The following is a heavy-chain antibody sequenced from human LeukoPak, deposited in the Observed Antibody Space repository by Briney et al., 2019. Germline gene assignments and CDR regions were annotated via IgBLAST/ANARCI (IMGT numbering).Heavy chain of an antibody. J-gene: IGHJ4*02. V-gene: IGHV1-69*13. CDR2: IIPIFGTT. Sequence: SVKVSCKASGGTFSSYAISWVRQAPGQGLEWMGGIIPIFGTTNYAQKFQGRVTITADESTSTAYMELSSLRSEDTAVYYCARDRMGARYSVFDYWGQGTLVTVSS. CDR1: GGTFSSYA. CDR3: ARDRMGARYSVFDY. D-gene: IGHD1-26*01.